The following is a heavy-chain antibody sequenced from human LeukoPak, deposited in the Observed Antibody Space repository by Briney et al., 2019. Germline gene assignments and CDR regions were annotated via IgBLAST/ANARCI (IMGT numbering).Heavy chain of an antibody. CDR3: AKDWGSGSYYNVYFDY. CDR1: GFTVSSNY. CDR2: IYSGGST. V-gene: IGHV3-53*01. J-gene: IGHJ4*02. Sequence: GGSLRLSCAASGFTVSSNYMSWVRQAPGKGLEWVSVIYSGGSTYYADSVKGRFTISRDNSKNTLYLQMNSLRAEDTAVYYCAKDWGSGSYYNVYFDYWGQGTLVTVSS. D-gene: IGHD3-10*01.